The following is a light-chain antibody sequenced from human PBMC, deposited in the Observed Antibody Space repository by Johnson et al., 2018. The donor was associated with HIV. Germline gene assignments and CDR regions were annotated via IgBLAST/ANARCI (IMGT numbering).Light chain of an antibody. V-gene: IGLV1-51*01. J-gene: IGLJ1*01. CDR3: GTWDSSLSALYV. Sequence: QSVLTQSPSVSAAPGQKVTISCSGSSSNIGNNYVSWYQQLPGRAPKLIIYDNNKRPSGIPDRFSGSKSGTSATLGITGLQTGDEADYYCGTWDSSLSALYVLGTGTKVTVL. CDR1: SSNIGNNY. CDR2: DNN.